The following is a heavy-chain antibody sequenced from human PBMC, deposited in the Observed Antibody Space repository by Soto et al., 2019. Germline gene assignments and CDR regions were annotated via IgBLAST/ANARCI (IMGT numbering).Heavy chain of an antibody. D-gene: IGHD1-7*01. CDR3: AKDRRAGGNYGFYSDF. V-gene: IGHV3-23*01. CDR1: GFTFSSYA. J-gene: IGHJ4*02. Sequence: PGGSLRLSCAASGFTFSSYAMSWVRQAPGKGLEWVSGISATGAGTYYADSVKGRFTISRDNSKNTLYLQMTSLRADDTAVYYCAKDRRAGGNYGFYSDFWGQGALVTVSS. CDR2: ISATGAGT.